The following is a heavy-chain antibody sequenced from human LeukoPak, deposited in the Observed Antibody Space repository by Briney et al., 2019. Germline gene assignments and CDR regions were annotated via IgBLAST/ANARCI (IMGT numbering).Heavy chain of an antibody. V-gene: IGHV1-69*04. CDR1: GGTFSSYA. J-gene: IGHJ6*02. Sequence: GASVKVSCKASGGTFSSYAISWVRQAPGQGLEWMGRIIPILGIANYARKFQGRVTITADKSTSTAYMELSSLRSEDTAVYYCARANYDSSGYYSPNYYYYGMDVWGQGTTVTVSS. CDR2: IIPILGIA. CDR3: ARANYDSSGYYSPNYYYYGMDV. D-gene: IGHD3-22*01.